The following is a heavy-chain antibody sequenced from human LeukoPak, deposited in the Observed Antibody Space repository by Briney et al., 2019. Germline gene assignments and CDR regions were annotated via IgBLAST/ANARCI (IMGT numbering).Heavy chain of an antibody. V-gene: IGHV3-23*01. D-gene: IGHD5-24*01. J-gene: IGHJ4*02. Sequence: GGSLRLSCATSGFTFSSYAMSWVRQAPGKGLEWVSAISGSGGSTYYADSVKGRFTISRDNSKNTLYLQMNSLRAEDTAVYYCAKSKDGWLPPRDFDYWGQGTLVTVSS. CDR3: AKSKDGWLPPRDFDY. CDR1: GFTFSSYA. CDR2: ISGSGGST.